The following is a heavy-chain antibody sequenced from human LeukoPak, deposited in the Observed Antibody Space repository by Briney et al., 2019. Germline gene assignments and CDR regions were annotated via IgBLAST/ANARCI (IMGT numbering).Heavy chain of an antibody. CDR3: ARSEGYYYYYMDV. J-gene: IGHJ6*03. CDR2: INPNSGGT. CDR1: GYTFTGYY. V-gene: IGHV1-2*02. Sequence: ASVKVSCKASGYTFTGYYMHWVRQAPGQGLEWMGWINPNSGGTNYAQKFQGRVTMTRDTSISTAYMELGRLRSDDTAVYYCARSEGYYYYYMDVWGKGTTVTVSS.